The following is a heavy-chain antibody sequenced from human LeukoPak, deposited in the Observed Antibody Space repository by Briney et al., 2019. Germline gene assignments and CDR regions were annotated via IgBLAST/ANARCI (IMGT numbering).Heavy chain of an antibody. V-gene: IGHV3-13*01. CDR1: GFTFSTSD. CDR2: IGTAGDT. CDR3: ARGNSSGYYSFDY. J-gene: IGHJ4*02. D-gene: IGHD3-22*01. Sequence: GGSLRLSCAASGFTFSTSDMLWVRQATGLEWVSTIGTAGDTYYSASVKGRFTIFRENTKNSVFLQMNSLRAGDTAVYYCARGNSSGYYSFDYWGQGTLVTVSS.